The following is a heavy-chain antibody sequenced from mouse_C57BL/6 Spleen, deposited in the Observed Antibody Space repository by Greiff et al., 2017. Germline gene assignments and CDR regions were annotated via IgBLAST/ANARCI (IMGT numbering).Heavy chain of an antibody. CDR3: ASRGYYDYDVPCAY. D-gene: IGHD2-4*01. CDR1: GYTFTSYT. Sequence: VQLQQSGAELARPGASVKMSCKASGYTFTSYTMHWVKQRTGQGREWIGYINPRSGYTKYNQKFKDKATLTADKSSSTAYMQLSILTSEDSAVYYWASRGYYDYDVPCAYWGQGTLVTVSA. J-gene: IGHJ3*01. V-gene: IGHV1-4*01. CDR2: INPRSGYT.